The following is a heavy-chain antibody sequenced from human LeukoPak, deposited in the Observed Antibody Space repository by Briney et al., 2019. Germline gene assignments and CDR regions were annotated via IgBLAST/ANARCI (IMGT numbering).Heavy chain of an antibody. CDR2: IKQDGSEK. Sequence: GGSLRLSCAASGFTFSSYWMSWVRQAPGKGLEWVANIKQDGSEKYYVDSVKGRFTISRDNAKNSLYLQMNSLRAEDTAVYYCARDGGGWELPYYYYYYYMDVWGKGTTVTVSS. D-gene: IGHD1-26*01. CDR1: GFTFSSYW. CDR3: ARDGGGWELPYYYYYYYMDV. V-gene: IGHV3-7*01. J-gene: IGHJ6*03.